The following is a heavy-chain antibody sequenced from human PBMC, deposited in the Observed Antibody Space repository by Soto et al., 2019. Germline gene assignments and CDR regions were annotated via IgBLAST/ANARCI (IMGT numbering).Heavy chain of an antibody. Sequence: QVQLQESGPGLVKPSETLFLTCSVSGGSISSYYWSWIRQPPGKGLEWIGYIFYSGRSGSTNYNPSLKSRVTISVDTSKNQFSLKLSSVTAADTAVYYCARTALGWFDPWGQGTLVTVSS. V-gene: IGHV4-59*01. CDR3: ARTALGWFDP. D-gene: IGHD2-21*02. CDR1: GGSISSYY. J-gene: IGHJ5*02. CDR2: IFYSGRSGST.